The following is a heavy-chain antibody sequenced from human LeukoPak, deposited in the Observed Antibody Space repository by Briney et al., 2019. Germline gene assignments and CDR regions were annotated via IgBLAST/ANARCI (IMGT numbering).Heavy chain of an antibody. D-gene: IGHD1-26*01. CDR1: GFTFSNAR. CDR2: IKSKTDGETT. J-gene: IGHJ4*02. V-gene: IGHV3-15*01. CDR3: TTGSAVGATTYGY. Sequence: GGSLRLSCAASGFTFSNARMSWVRQAPGKGLEWVGRIKSKTDGETTDYAAPVKGRFTISRDDSKNTLYLQMNSLKTEDTAVYYCTTGSAVGATTYGYWGQGTLVTVSS.